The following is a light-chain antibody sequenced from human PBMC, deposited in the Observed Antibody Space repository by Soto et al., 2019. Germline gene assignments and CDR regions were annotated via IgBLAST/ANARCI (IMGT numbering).Light chain of an antibody. V-gene: IGKV1-39*01. CDR3: QQSYSTTHT. CDR1: QSISSY. J-gene: IGKJ1*01. Sequence: DIQMTQSRSTLSASVGDRVTITCRASQSISSYLNWYQQKPGKAPKLLIYAASSLQSGVRSRFSGSGSGTDFTLTISSLQPEDFATYYCQQSYSTTHTFGQGTKVDIK. CDR2: AAS.